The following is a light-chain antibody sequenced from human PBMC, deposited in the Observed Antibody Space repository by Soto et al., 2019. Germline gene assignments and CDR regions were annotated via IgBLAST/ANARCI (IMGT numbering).Light chain of an antibody. CDR1: QSVSRY. V-gene: IGKV3-11*01. Sequence: EIVLTQSPATLSLSPGERATLSFRASQSVSRYLAWYQQKPGQAPRLLIYDASNRATGIPARFSGSGSGTDFTLTLSSLEPEDFAVYYCQQRSNWPPITFGQGTRLEIK. CDR3: QQRSNWPPIT. J-gene: IGKJ5*01. CDR2: DAS.